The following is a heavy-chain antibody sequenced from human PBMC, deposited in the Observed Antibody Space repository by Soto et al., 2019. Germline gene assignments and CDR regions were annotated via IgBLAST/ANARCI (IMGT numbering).Heavy chain of an antibody. J-gene: IGHJ4*02. CDR2: IHGGSGDT. V-gene: IGHV1-3*01. CDR1: GYIFINYA. Sequence: QVQLVQSGAEVKKPGASVKVSCKASGYIFINYAIHWVRQAPGQRPEWMGWIHGGSGDTKYSGKFQGRVTITRDTSATTGYMELSSLRSEDTAVYYCARDEDYWGQGTLVTVSS. CDR3: ARDEDY.